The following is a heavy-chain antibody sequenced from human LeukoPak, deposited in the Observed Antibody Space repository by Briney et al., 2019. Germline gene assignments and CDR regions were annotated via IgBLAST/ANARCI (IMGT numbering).Heavy chain of an antibody. CDR2: IDSDGSTT. Sequence: GGSLRLSCAASGFTFSNFWMHWVRQTPGKGLVWVSRIDSDGSTTRYADSVKGRLTISRDNAKNTLYLQMNSLRAEDTAVYYCVRGDPIGWGQGTLVTVSS. V-gene: IGHV3-74*01. D-gene: IGHD5-24*01. J-gene: IGHJ4*02. CDR3: VRGDPIG. CDR1: GFTFSNFW.